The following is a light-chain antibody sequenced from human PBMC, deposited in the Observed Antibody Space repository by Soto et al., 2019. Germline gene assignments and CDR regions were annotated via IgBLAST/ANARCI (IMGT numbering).Light chain of an antibody. V-gene: IGKV3-15*01. J-gene: IGKJ1*01. Sequence: EIVMTQSPVTLSVSPGERATLSCRASQSVSSNLAWYQQKPGQAPSLLIYGAFTRATGIPARFSGTGSGTEFTLTISSLQSEDFALYYCKQYNDWPLTFGQGTKVDI. CDR3: KQYNDWPLT. CDR2: GAF. CDR1: QSVSSN.